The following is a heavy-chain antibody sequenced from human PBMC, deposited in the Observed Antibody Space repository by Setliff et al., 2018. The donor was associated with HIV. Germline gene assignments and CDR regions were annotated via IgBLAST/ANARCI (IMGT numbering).Heavy chain of an antibody. CDR3: ARHPSYSSDHPPLYFDY. CDR1: GGSISSGAYY. Sequence: KTSETLSLTCTFSGGSISSGAYYWGWIRQPPGKGLEWIGSIDYSGRTYYNPSLKSRLTISVDTSKNHFSLTLNSVTAADTAVYYCARHPSYSSDHPPLYFDYWGQGTLVTVSS. V-gene: IGHV4-39*01. D-gene: IGHD6-19*01. J-gene: IGHJ4*02. CDR2: IDYSGRT.